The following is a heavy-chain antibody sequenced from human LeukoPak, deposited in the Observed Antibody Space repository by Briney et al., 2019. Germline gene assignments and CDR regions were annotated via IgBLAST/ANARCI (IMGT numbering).Heavy chain of an antibody. Sequence: SGTLSLTCAVYGGSFSGYYWSWIRQPPGKGLEWIGEINHSGSTNYNPSLKSRVTISVDTSKNQFSLKLSSVTAADTAVYYCARGVLSHYGFWSGRNYFDYWGQGTLVTVSS. CDR2: INHSGST. D-gene: IGHD3-3*01. CDR3: ARGVLSHYGFWSGRNYFDY. V-gene: IGHV4-34*01. CDR1: GGSFSGYY. J-gene: IGHJ4*02.